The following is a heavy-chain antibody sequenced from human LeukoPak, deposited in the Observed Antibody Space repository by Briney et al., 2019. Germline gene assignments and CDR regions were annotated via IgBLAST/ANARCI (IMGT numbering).Heavy chain of an antibody. V-gene: IGHV3-43*01. CDR1: GFTFDDYT. CDR3: AKDKSSLDYYYMDV. CDR2: ITWDGGST. Sequence: GGSLRLSCVASGFTFDDYTMHWVRQAPGKGLEWVSLITWDGGSTYYADSVKGRFTISRDNSKNSLYLQMNSLRTEDTALYYCAKDKSSLDYYYMDVWGKGTTVTVSS. J-gene: IGHJ6*03.